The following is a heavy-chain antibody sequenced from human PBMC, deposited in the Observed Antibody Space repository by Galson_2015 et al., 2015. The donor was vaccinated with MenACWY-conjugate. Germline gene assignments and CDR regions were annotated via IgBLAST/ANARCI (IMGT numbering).Heavy chain of an antibody. V-gene: IGHV1-46*01. CDR3: ARDLRRVSMVRGGIVPDAFDM. Sequence: SVKVSCKASGYTFTNYYIHWVRQAPGQGLEWMGIINPSDGSTNYAQKFQGRVTMTRETSTTTVYLELSSLRSEDTAVYYCARDLRRVSMVRGGIVPDAFDMWGQGTMVTVSS. CDR2: INPSDGST. J-gene: IGHJ3*02. CDR1: GYTFTNYY. D-gene: IGHD3-10*01.